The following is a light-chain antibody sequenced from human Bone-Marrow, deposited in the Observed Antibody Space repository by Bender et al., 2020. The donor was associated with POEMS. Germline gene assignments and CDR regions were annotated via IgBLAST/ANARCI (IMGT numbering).Light chain of an antibody. CDR3: SSYTSSVNVV. V-gene: IGLV2-14*03. CDR2: DVN. Sequence: QSALTQPASVSGSPGQSITISCTGTSSDVGGYNYVCWYQQHPGKAPKLMIYDVNNRPSGVSNRFSGSKSGNTASLTISGLQAEDEADYYCSSYTSSVNVVFGGGTKVTVL. J-gene: IGLJ2*01. CDR1: SSDVGGYNY.